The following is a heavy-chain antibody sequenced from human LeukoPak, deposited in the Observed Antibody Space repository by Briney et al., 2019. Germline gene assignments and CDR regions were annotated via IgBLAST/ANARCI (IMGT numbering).Heavy chain of an antibody. Sequence: GGSLRLSCAASGFTFSSYGMHWVRQAPGKGLEWVAVIWYDGSNKYYADSVKGRFTISRDSSKNTLYLQMNSLRAEDTAVYYCARDHVLLWFGELLLWGQGTLVTVSS. J-gene: IGHJ4*02. V-gene: IGHV3-33*01. D-gene: IGHD3-10*01. CDR3: ARDHVLLWFGELLL. CDR1: GFTFSSYG. CDR2: IWYDGSNK.